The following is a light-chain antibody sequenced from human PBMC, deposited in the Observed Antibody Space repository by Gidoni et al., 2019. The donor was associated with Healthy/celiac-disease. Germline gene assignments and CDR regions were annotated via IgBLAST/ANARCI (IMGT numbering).Light chain of an antibody. CDR1: QSVSSN. CDR2: GAA. Sequence: DIVMTQSPATLSVSPGERDTLSCSASQSVSSNLAWYQQKPGQAPRLLIYGAATRATGIPARSSGSGSGTEFTLTISSLQSEDFAVYYCQQYNNCPYTFGQGTKLEIK. V-gene: IGKV3-15*01. J-gene: IGKJ2*01. CDR3: QQYNNCPYT.